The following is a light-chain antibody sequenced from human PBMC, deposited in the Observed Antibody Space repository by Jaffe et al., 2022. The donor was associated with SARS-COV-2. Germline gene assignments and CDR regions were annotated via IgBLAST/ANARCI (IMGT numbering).Light chain of an antibody. J-gene: IGKJ1*01. CDR1: QPITGSGNF. CDR3: HQYHTFPWT. Sequence: EIVLTQSPGTLLLSPGERATLSCRASQPITGSGNFLAWYQQRPGQVPRLLIYSASNRATGIPDRFSGVGSGTDFTLTISGLEPEDFAVYYCHQYHTFPWTFGQGTRVE. V-gene: IGKV3-20*01. CDR2: SAS.